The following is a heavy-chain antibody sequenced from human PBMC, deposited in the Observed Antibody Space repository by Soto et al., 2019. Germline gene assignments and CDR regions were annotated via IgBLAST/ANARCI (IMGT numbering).Heavy chain of an antibody. CDR2: ISYDGSNK. J-gene: IGHJ6*02. V-gene: IGHV3-30*18. CDR3: AKGQQPRYYYYGMDV. D-gene: IGHD6-13*01. CDR1: GFTFSSYG. Sequence: QVQLVESGGGVVQPGRSLRLSCAASGFTFSSYGMHWVRQAPGKGLEWVAVISYDGSNKYYADSVKGRFTISRDNSKNTLYLQMNRLRAEDTAVYYCAKGQQPRYYYYGMDVWGQGTTVTVSS.